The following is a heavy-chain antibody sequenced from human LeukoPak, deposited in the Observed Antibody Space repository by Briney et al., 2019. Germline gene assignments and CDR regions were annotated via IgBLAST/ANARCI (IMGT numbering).Heavy chain of an antibody. Sequence: ASVKVSCKASGFTFTSSAVQWVRQARGQRLEWIGWIVVGSGNTNYAQKFQERDTITRDMSTSTAYMELGSLRSEDTAVYYCAAAPRGYSYGYSDYWGQGTLVTVSS. V-gene: IGHV1-58*01. J-gene: IGHJ4*02. CDR1: GFTFTSSA. CDR3: AAAPRGYSYGYSDY. D-gene: IGHD5-18*01. CDR2: IVVGSGNT.